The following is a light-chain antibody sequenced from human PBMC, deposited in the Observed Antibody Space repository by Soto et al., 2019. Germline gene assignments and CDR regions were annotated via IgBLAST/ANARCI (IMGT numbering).Light chain of an antibody. CDR3: QQYNNWPPA. V-gene: IGKV3-15*01. J-gene: IGKJ1*01. CDR2: GAS. CDR1: QSVSSN. Sequence: EIVMTQSPATLSVSPGERATLPCRASQSVSSNLAWYQQKPGQAPRLLIYGASTRATGIPASFSGSGSGTEFTLTISSLQSEDFAVYYCQQYNNWPPAFGQGTKV.